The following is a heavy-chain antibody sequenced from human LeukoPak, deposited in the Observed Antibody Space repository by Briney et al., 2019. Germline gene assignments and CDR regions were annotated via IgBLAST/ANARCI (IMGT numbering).Heavy chain of an antibody. J-gene: IGHJ4*02. D-gene: IGHD3-22*01. CDR1: GFTVSSNY. CDR3: ARGVSSGYYYYFDY. Sequence: GGSLRLSCAASGFTVSSNYMSWVRQAPGKGLEWVSVIYSGGSTYYADSVKGRFTISRDNSKNTLYLQMNSLRAEDTAVYYCARGVSSGYYYYFDYWGQGTLVTVSS. CDR2: IYSGGST. V-gene: IGHV3-66*01.